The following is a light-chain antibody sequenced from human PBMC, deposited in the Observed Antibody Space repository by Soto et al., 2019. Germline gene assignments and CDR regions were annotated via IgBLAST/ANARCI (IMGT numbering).Light chain of an antibody. Sequence: EIVMTQSPATLSVSPGERATLSCRASQIVSSNLAWYQQKAGQAPRLLINDASTRATGIPARFSGSGSGTEFTLTISSLQYEDFAVYYCQQYNNWPPMYTFGQGTKLEIK. CDR3: QQYNNWPPMYT. CDR1: QIVSSN. J-gene: IGKJ2*01. V-gene: IGKV3-15*01. CDR2: DAS.